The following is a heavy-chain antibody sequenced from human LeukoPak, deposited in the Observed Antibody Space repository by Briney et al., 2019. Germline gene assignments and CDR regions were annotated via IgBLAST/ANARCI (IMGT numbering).Heavy chain of an antibody. CDR1: GFTFSSYE. Sequence: PGGSLRLSCAASGFTFSSYEMNWGRQAPGKGLEWVSYISSSGSTIYYADSVKGRFTISRDNAKNSLYLQMNSLRAEDTAVYYCARPGPDAFDIWGQGTMVTVSS. CDR3: ARPGPDAFDI. J-gene: IGHJ3*02. V-gene: IGHV3-48*03. CDR2: ISSSGSTI.